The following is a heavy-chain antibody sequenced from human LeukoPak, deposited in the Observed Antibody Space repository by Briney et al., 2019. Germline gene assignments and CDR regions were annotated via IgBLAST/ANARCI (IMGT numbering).Heavy chain of an antibody. V-gene: IGHV4-30-4*08. D-gene: IGHD3-10*01. J-gene: IGHJ4*01. CDR3: ARDAEFRGFDY. CDR1: GDSISSGDYY. Sequence: SETLSLTCTVSGDSISSGDYYWSWIRQPPGKGLEWIGYIYYSGSTYYNPSLKSRVTISVDTSKNQFSLKLSSVTAADTAVYYCARDAEFRGFDYWGQGTLVTVSS. CDR2: IYYSGST.